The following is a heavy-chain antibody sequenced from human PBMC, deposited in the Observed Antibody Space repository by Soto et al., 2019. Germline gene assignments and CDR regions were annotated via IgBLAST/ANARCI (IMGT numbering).Heavy chain of an antibody. J-gene: IGHJ6*02. D-gene: IGHD6-13*01. V-gene: IGHV1-18*04. Sequence: ASVKVSCKASGYTFTSYGISWVRQAPGQGLEWMGWISAYNGNTNYAQKLQGRVTMTTDTSTSTAYMELRSLRSDETAVYYCARPVSASSSWYSPFYVYYYGMDVWGQGTTVTVSS. CDR2: ISAYNGNT. CDR3: ARPVSASSSWYSPFYVYYYGMDV. CDR1: GYTFTSYG.